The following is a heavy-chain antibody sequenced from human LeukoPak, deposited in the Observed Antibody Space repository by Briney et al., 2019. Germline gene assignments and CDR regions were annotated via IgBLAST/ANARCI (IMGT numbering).Heavy chain of an antibody. J-gene: IGHJ4*02. CDR2: IRDDGSNK. D-gene: IGHD6-19*01. CDR3: AKDRPRYSSGSFDY. V-gene: IGHV3-30*02. Sequence: GGSLRLSCAASGFTFSSYGMHWVRQAPGKGLEGVAFIRDDGSNKYYADSVKGRFTISRDNSKNTLYLQMNSLRAEDTAVYYCAKDRPRYSSGSFDYWGQGTLVTVSS. CDR1: GFTFSSYG.